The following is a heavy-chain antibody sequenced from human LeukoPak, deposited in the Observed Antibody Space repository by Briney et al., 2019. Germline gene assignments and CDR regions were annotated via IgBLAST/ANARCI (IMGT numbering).Heavy chain of an antibody. V-gene: IGHV3-66*01. Sequence: GGSMRLSCAASGFVVNYNYMSWVRQAPGKGLEWVPVIYSGGSTYYADSVKGRFTISRDNSKNTVYLQMNSLRVKDTAVYYCARVKVGITYWFDPWGQGTLVTVSS. J-gene: IGHJ5*02. CDR1: GFVVNYNY. D-gene: IGHD1-26*01. CDR2: IYSGGST. CDR3: ARVKVGITYWFDP.